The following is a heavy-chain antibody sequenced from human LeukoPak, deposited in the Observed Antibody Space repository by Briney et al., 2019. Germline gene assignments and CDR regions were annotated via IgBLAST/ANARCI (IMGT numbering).Heavy chain of an antibody. Sequence: PSQTLSLTCTVSGGSISSGDYYWSWIRQPPGKGLAWIGYIYYSGSTYYNPSLKSRVTISVDTSKNQFSLKLSSVTAADTAVYYCARAVVVAATRWFDPWGQGTLVTVSS. D-gene: IGHD2-15*01. CDR1: GGSISSGDYY. CDR2: IYYSGST. CDR3: ARAVVVAATRWFDP. J-gene: IGHJ5*02. V-gene: IGHV4-30-4*01.